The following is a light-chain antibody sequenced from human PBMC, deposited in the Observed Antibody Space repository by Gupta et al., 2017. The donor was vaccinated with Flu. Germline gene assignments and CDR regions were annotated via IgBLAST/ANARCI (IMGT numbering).Light chain of an antibody. Sequence: GDRVTITCRASQSISSWLAWYQQKPVKAPKILIQKASNLESGVPSRFTGSGSGTEFTLTISSLQPDDFAAYDCQQYSTSPLTFGGGTKVEIE. CDR2: KAS. CDR1: QSISSW. CDR3: QQYSTSPLT. V-gene: IGKV1-5*03. J-gene: IGKJ4*01.